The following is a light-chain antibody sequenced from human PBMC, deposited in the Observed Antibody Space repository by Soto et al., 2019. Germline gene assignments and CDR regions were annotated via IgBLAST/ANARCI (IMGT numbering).Light chain of an antibody. CDR2: GAS. CDR1: RSVSSD. J-gene: IGKJ4*01. V-gene: IGKV3-15*01. CDR3: QQYNNWPPLT. Sequence: EIVMTQSPATLSVSPGERATLSCRASRSVSSDLAWYQQKPGQAPRLLIYGASTRATGVPARFIGSGSGTEFTLTISSLQSEDFAVHYCQQYNNWPPLTFGGGTKVDIK.